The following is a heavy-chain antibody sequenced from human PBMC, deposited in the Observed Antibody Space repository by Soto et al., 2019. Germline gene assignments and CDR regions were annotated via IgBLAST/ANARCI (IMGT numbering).Heavy chain of an antibody. D-gene: IGHD2-2*01. CDR1: GYTFTSYA. CDR3: GGGPGGGASRGDY. V-gene: IGHV1-3*05. J-gene: IGHJ4*02. Sequence: QVQLVQSGAEEKKPGASVKVSCKASGYTFTSYAMHWVRQAPGQRLEWMGWINAGNGNTKYSQKFQGRVTITRDTSRRQAYMGLRSLGSEETAVYYCGGGPGGGASRGDYWGQGTLVTVSS. CDR2: INAGNGNT.